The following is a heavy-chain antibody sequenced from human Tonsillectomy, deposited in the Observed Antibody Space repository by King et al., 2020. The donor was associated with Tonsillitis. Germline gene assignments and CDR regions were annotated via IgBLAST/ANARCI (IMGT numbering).Heavy chain of an antibody. D-gene: IGHD2-21*02. V-gene: IGHV3-74*01. CDR1: GFTFSSYW. Sequence: QLVQSGGGLVQPGGSLRLSCAASGFTFSSYWMHWVRQAPGKGLVWVSRINSDGSSTSYADSVKGRFTISSDNDKNTLYLQMNSLRAEDTAVYYCARDLHCDDSFSYYYYGMDVWGQGPTVTVSS. CDR2: INSDGSST. CDR3: ARDLHCDDSFSYYYYGMDV. J-gene: IGHJ6*02.